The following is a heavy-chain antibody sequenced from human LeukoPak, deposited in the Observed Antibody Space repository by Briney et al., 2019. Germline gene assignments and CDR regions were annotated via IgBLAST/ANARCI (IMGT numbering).Heavy chain of an antibody. D-gene: IGHD3-22*01. CDR3: AKVSSPYYYDSSGYSRRRTGYFQH. V-gene: IGHV3-23*01. J-gene: IGHJ1*01. CDR1: GFTFSSYA. Sequence: AGGSLRLSCAASGFTFSSYAMSWVRQAPGKGLEWVSAISGSGGSTYYADSVKGRFTISRDNSKNTLYLQMNSLRAEDTAVYYCAKVSSPYYYDSSGYSRRRTGYFQHWGQGTLVTVSS. CDR2: ISGSGGST.